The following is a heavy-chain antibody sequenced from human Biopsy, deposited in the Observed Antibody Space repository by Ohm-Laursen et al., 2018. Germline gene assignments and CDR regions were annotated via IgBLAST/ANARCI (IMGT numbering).Heavy chain of an antibody. Sequence: TLSLTCIVSGGSISNNNYYWGWIRQPPGKGLEWIGSIFYRGSTHYKPSLKSRVNISVDTSKNQFSLKLNSVTAADTAVYYCARLGSGDYFPTFFDFWGQGALVSVSS. CDR3: ARLGSGDYFPTFFDF. CDR1: GGSISNNNYY. J-gene: IGHJ4*02. V-gene: IGHV4-39*07. CDR2: IFYRGST. D-gene: IGHD5-12*01.